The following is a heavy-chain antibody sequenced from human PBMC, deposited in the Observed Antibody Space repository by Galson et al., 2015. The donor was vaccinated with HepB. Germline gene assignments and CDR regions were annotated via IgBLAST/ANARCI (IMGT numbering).Heavy chain of an antibody. D-gene: IGHD6-6*01. CDR1: GGTFSSYA. CDR2: IIPIFGTA. J-gene: IGHJ4*02. V-gene: IGHV1-69*13. Sequence: SVKVSCKASGGTFSSYAISWVRQAPGQGLEWMGGIIPIFGTANYAQKFQGRVTITADESTSTAYMELSSLRSEDTAVYYCASDLTPIAARDPYFDYWGQGTLVTVSS. CDR3: ASDLTPIAARDPYFDY.